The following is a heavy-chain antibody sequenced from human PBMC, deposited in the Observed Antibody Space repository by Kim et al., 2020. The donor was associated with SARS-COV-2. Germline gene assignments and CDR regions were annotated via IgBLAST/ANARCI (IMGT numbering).Heavy chain of an antibody. CDR2: SSDGGGNT. D-gene: IGHD2-21*02. Sequence: GGSLRLSCAASGFTFTNYAMTWVRQAPGKGLEWVSTSSDGGGNTYYADSVKGRFTISRDNSKNTLYLQMNGLRGEDTATYYCAKVGRGGGDFYYFDHWG. V-gene: IGHV3-23*01. CDR1: GFTFTNYA. CDR3: AKVGRGGGDFYYFDH. J-gene: IGHJ4*01.